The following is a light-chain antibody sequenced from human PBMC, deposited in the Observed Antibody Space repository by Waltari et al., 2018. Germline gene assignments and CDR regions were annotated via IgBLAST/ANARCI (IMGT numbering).Light chain of an antibody. V-gene: IGLV2-14*01. CDR2: EVS. CDR3: SSYTSSSTWV. J-gene: IGLJ3*02. Sequence: QSALTQPASVSGSPGQSITISCPGTSSDVGGYNHVSWYQQHPGKAPNLMIYEVSNRPSGVSNRFSGSKSGNTASLTISGLQAEDEADYYCSSYTSSSTWVFGGGTKLTVL. CDR1: SSDVGGYNH.